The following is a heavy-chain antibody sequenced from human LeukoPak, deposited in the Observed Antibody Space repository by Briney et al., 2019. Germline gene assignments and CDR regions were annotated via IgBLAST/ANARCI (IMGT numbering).Heavy chain of an antibody. Sequence: SVKVSCKASGGTFSSYTISWVRQAPGQGLEWMGRIIPILGIANYAQKFQGRVTITADKSTSTAYMELSSLRFEDTAVYYCARVGDNWNDLDYWGQGTLVTVSS. CDR1: GGTFSSYT. D-gene: IGHD1-1*01. J-gene: IGHJ4*02. V-gene: IGHV1-69*02. CDR3: ARVGDNWNDLDY. CDR2: IIPILGIA.